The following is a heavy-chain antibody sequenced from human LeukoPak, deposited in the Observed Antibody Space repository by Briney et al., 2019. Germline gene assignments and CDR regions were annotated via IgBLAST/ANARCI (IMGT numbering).Heavy chain of an antibody. CDR2: INPSGGST. J-gene: IGHJ1*01. CDR1: GYTFTSYY. Sequence: ASVKVSCKASGYTFTSYYMHWVRQAPGQGLEWMGIINPSGGSTGYAQKFQGRVTMTRDTSTSTVYMELSSLRSEDTAVYYCARDHAKYYYDSSGYVPEYFQHWGQGTLVTVSS. V-gene: IGHV1-46*01. CDR3: ARDHAKYYYDSSGYVPEYFQH. D-gene: IGHD3-22*01.